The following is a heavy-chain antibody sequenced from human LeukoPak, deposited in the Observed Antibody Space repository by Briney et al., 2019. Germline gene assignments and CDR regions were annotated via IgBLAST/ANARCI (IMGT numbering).Heavy chain of an antibody. CDR1: GGSFSGYY. J-gene: IGHJ4*02. D-gene: IGHD3-22*01. CDR2: INHSGST. Sequence: PAETLSLTCAVYGGSFSGYYWSWIRQPPGKGLEWIGEINHSGSTNYNPSLKSRVTISVDTSKNQFSLKLSSVTAADTAVYYCARGPHTGVNYYDSSGYYYWGQGTLVTVSS. CDR3: ARGPHTGVNYYDSSGYYY. V-gene: IGHV4-34*01.